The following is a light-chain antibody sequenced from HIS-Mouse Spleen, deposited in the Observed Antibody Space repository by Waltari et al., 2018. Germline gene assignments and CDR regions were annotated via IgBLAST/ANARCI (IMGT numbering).Light chain of an antibody. Sequence: SYVLTQPPSVSVAPGKTARITCGGNNIGRKSVPWYQQKPGQAPVWVVYDDSDRPSGIPERFSGSNSGNTATLTISRVEAGDEADYYCQVWDSSSDHVVFGGGTKLTVL. CDR2: DDS. CDR3: QVWDSSSDHVV. V-gene: IGLV3-21*03. J-gene: IGLJ2*01. CDR1: NIGRKS.